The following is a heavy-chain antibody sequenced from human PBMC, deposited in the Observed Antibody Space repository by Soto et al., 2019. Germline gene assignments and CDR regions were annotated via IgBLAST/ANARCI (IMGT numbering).Heavy chain of an antibody. CDR2: ITRDGYNK. CDR1: GFIFKNYA. D-gene: IGHD6-6*01. CDR3: TKSSGGSSSVGMDY. J-gene: IGHJ4*02. Sequence: GGSLRLSCAVSGFIFKNYALNWVRQAPGKGLEWVASITRDGYNKYYADSVKGRFTISRDNSKNTLSLQMTALKVEDSSVYYCTKSSGGSSSVGMDYWGPGTLVTVSS. V-gene: IGHV3-30*04.